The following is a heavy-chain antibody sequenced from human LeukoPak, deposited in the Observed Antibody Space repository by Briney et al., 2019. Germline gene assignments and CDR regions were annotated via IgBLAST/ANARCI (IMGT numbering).Heavy chain of an antibody. CDR3: VRDLRGGAVSGTDRFDP. V-gene: IGHV1-2*02. J-gene: IGHJ5*02. CDR1: GYTFTGYY. Sequence: GASVKVSCKASGYTFTGYYMHWVRQAPGQGLEWMGWINPNSGGTNYAQKFQGRVTMTRDTSITTAYMELSRLRSDDTAVYYCVRDLRGGAVSGTDRFDPWGQGTLVTVSS. CDR2: INPNSGGT. D-gene: IGHD6-19*01.